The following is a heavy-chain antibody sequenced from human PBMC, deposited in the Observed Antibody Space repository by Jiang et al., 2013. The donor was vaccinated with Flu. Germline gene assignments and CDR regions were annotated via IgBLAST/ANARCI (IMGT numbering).Heavy chain of an antibody. CDR2: INPSGGST. D-gene: IGHD3-22*01. Sequence: VQLVESGAEVKKPGASVKVSCKASGYTFTSYYMHWVRQAPGQGLEWMGIINPSGGSTSYAQKFQGRVTMTRDTSTSTVYMELSSLRSEDTAVYYCARCYYDSSGYYYTYPFDYVGQGTLVTVSS. CDR3: ARCYYDSSGYYYTYPFDY. CDR1: GYTFTSYY. J-gene: IGHJ4*02. V-gene: IGHV1-46*03.